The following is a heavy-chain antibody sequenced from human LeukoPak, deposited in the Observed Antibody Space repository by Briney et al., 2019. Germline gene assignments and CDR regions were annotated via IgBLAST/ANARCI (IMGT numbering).Heavy chain of an antibody. CDR2: IIPIFGTA. CDR1: GGTFSSYA. V-gene: IGHV1-69*05. CDR3: ARGRQQQLAHYYMGV. D-gene: IGHD6-13*01. Sequence: GASVKVSCKASGGTFSSYAISWVRQAPGQGLEWMGGIIPIFGTANYAQKFQGRVTITTDESTSTAYMELSSLRSEDTAVYYCARGRQQQLAHYYMGVWGKGTTVTVSS. J-gene: IGHJ6*03.